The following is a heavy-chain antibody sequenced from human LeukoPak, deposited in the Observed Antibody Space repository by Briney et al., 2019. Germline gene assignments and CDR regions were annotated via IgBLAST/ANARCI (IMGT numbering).Heavy chain of an antibody. CDR3: ARVGLGYCSSTSCSGVY. J-gene: IGHJ4*02. CDR1: GYTFTSYY. D-gene: IGHD2-2*01. Sequence: SSVKVSCKASGYTFTSYYMHWVRQAPGQGLEWMGIINPSGGSTSYAQKFQGRVTMTRDTSTSTVYMELSSLRSEDTAVYYCARVGLGYCSSTSCSGVYWGQETLVTVSS. V-gene: IGHV1-46*01. CDR2: INPSGGST.